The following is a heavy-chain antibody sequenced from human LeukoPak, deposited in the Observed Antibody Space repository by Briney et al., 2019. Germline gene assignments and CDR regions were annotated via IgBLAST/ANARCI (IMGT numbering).Heavy chain of an antibody. CDR1: GYTFTTNG. V-gene: IGHV1-18*01. D-gene: IGHD3-10*01. J-gene: IGHJ4*02. CDR3: ARELSYYGSGNYYQGRGYYFDY. CDR2: ISPYNGNT. Sequence: GASVKVSCKASGYTFTTNGISWVRQAPGQGLEWIGWISPYNGNTNYAEKVQGRITMTTDTYTRTVFMELGSLTSDDTAVYYCARELSYYGSGNYYQGRGYYFDYWGQGTLLTVSS.